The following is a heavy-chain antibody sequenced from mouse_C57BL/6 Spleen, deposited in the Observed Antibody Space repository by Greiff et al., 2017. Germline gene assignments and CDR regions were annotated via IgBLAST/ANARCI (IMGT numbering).Heavy chain of an antibody. J-gene: IGHJ4*01. Sequence: VQLQQPGAELVRPGSSVKLSCKASGYTFTSYWMDWVKQRPGQGLEWIGNIYPSDSETHYNQKFKDKATLTVDKSSSTAYMQLSSLTSEDSAVYYCARDYRLGLDYWGQGTSVTVSS. CDR1: GYTFTSYW. V-gene: IGHV1-61*01. D-gene: IGHD2-14*01. CDR2: IYPSDSET. CDR3: ARDYRLGLDY.